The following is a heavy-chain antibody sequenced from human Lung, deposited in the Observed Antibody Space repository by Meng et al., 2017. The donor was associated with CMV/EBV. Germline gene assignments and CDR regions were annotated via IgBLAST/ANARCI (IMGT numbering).Heavy chain of an antibody. CDR2: IKSKTDGETA. D-gene: IGHD1-1*01. Sequence: EVQLVGAGGDSVKPGGSLRLSCSGSGFPFSNAWMRWVRQAPGKGLECVGRIKSKTDGETADYNAPVKGRFTISRDDSKNTLYLQMNSLKTEDTAIYYCIWNDLGDYWGQGTLVTVSS. CDR3: IWNDLGDY. J-gene: IGHJ4*02. V-gene: IGHV3-15*01. CDR1: GFPFSNAW.